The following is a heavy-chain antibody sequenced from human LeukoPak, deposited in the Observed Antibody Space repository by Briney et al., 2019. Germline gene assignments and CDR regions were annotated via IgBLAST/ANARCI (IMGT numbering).Heavy chain of an antibody. V-gene: IGHV3-30-3*01. J-gene: IGHJ4*02. CDR3: ARGGGDYDILTGYYRDSPPYFDY. CDR2: ISYDGSNK. Sequence: GGSLRLSCAASGFTFSSYAMHWVRQAPGKGLEWVAVISYDGSNKYYADSVKGRFTISRDNSKNTLYLQMNSLRAEDTAVYYCARGGGDYDILTGYYRDSPPYFDYWGQGTLVTVSS. D-gene: IGHD3-9*01. CDR1: GFTFSSYA.